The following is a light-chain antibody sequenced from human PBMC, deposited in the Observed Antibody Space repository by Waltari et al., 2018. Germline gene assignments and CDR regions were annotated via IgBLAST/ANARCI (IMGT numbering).Light chain of an antibody. CDR2: DVT. V-gene: IGLV2-14*03. CDR3: SSYTNSRSLGGV. J-gene: IGLJ3*02. CDR1: SSDVGSYKY. Sequence: QSALTQPASLSGSPGQSITISCTGTSSDVGSYKYVSWYQQHPGKAPKLIIYDVTNRPSGVSGRFSGSKSGNTASLTISGLQAEDEADYYFSSYTNSRSLGGVFGGGTKLTVL.